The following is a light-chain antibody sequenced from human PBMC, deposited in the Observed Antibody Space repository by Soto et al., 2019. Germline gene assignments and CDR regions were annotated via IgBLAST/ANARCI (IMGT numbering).Light chain of an antibody. CDR1: QSVSSN. V-gene: IGKV3-15*01. J-gene: IGKJ5*01. CDR2: GAS. Sequence: EIVMMQSPATLSVSPGERATLSCRASQSVSSNLAWYQQKPGQAPRLLIYGASTRATGIPARFSGSGSGTEFTLTISSLQSGDFAVYYCQQYNNWPPRITFGQGTRLEIK. CDR3: QQYNNWPPRIT.